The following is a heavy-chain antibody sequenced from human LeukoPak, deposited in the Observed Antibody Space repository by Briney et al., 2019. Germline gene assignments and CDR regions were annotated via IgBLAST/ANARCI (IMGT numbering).Heavy chain of an antibody. V-gene: IGHV4-59*08. CDR3: ARSLYCGGDCSFPWGFDH. D-gene: IGHD2-21*02. Sequence: SETLSLTCTVSGGSISSYYWSWIRQPPGKGLEWIGYIYYSGSTNYNPSLKSRVTISVDTSKNQFSLKLSSVTAADTAVYYCARSLYCGGDCSFPWGFDHWGQGTLVTVSS. J-gene: IGHJ4*02. CDR1: GGSISSYY. CDR2: IYYSGST.